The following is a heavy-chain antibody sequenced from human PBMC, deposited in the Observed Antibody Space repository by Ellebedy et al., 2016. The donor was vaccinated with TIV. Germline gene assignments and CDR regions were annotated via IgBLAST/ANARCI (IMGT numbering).Heavy chain of an antibody. CDR2: MSFDGSNK. CDR3: ARETPNRAFDI. Sequence: PGGSLRLSCAASGFTFSSYTIHWVRQAPGKGLEWVAVMSFDGSNKYYADSVKGRFTISRDNAGNSLFLHMNSLRAEDTALYYCARETPNRAFDIWGQGAMVTVSS. D-gene: IGHD1-14*01. CDR1: GFTFSSYT. V-gene: IGHV3-30-3*01. J-gene: IGHJ3*02.